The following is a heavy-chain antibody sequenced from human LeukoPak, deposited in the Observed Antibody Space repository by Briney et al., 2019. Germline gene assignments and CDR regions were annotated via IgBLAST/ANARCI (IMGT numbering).Heavy chain of an antibody. V-gene: IGHV3-73*01. CDR3: AGDYNFLTGLNY. Sequence: PGGSLRLSCAASGLTFSGSGIHWVRQASGKGLEWLGRIGRQGDSDATRYAASLKGKFTISRVDSRDTAYLQMNSLKTEDTAVYYCAGDYNFLTGLNYWGQGTLVTASS. D-gene: IGHD3-9*01. CDR2: IGRQGDSDAT. CDR1: GLTFSGSG. J-gene: IGHJ4*02.